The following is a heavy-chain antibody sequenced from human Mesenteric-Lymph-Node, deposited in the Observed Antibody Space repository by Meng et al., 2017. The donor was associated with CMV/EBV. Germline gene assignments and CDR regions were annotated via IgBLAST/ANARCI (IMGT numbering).Heavy chain of an antibody. D-gene: IGHD3-10*02. J-gene: IGHJ4*02. CDR2: ISHDGRST. CDR1: GGSVRSAGYY. Sequence: ETLSLTCTVSGGSVRSAGYYWSWIRQPPGKGLEWVSGISHDGRSTFYIDSVKGRFTISRDNFKNTLHLQMNSLRVEDTATYYCAKEYVHDSWGQGTQVTVSS. V-gene: IGHV3-23*01. CDR3: AKEYVHDS.